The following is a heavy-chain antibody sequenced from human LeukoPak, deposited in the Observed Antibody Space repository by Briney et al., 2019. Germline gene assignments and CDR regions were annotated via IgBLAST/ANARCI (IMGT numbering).Heavy chain of an antibody. CDR1: GYSIRSGYY. D-gene: IGHD6-19*01. V-gene: IGHV4-38-2*02. Sequence: SETLSLTCTVSGYSIRSGYYWGWIRQPPGKGLEWIGSIYHSGSTYYNPSLKSRVTISVDTSKNQFSLKLSSVTAADTAVYYCAREKGYSSGWYEEGVWFDPWGQGTLVTVSS. CDR3: AREKGYSSGWYEEGVWFDP. J-gene: IGHJ5*02. CDR2: IYHSGST.